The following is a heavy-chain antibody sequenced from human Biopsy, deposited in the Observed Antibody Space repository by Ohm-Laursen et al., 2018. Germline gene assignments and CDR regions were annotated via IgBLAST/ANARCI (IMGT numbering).Heavy chain of an antibody. CDR3: ARATNSTGWPYYYFYGMDV. D-gene: IGHD2/OR15-2a*01. CDR1: GGSISSDY. J-gene: IGHJ6*02. CDR2: IYYSGST. Sequence: GTLSLTCIVSGGSISSDYWSWIRQTPGKGLEWIGYIYYSGSTNYNPSLKSRVTISVDTSKNQFSLRLNSVTAADTAVYYCARATNSTGWPYYYFYGMDVWGQGTTVTASS. V-gene: IGHV4-59*01.